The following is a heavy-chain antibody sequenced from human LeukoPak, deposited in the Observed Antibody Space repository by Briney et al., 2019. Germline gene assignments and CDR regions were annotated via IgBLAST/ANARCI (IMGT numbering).Heavy chain of an antibody. J-gene: IGHJ4*02. Sequence: SETLSLTCAVYGGSFSGYYWSWIRQPPGKGLEWIGEINHSGSTNYNPPLKSRVTISVDTSKNQFSLKLSSVTAADTAVYYCARGKYYDFWSGPIDYWGQGTLVTVSS. CDR2: INHSGST. V-gene: IGHV4-34*01. D-gene: IGHD3-3*01. CDR3: ARGKYYDFWSGPIDY. CDR1: GGSFSGYY.